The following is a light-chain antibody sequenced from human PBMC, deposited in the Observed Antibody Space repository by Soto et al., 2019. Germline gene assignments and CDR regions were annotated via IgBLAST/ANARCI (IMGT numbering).Light chain of an antibody. Sequence: EIVLTQSPATLSLSLGERATLSCRASQSVSSYLAWYQQKPGQAPRLLIYDASNRATGIPARFSGSGSGTDFTLTISSLEPEDFAVYYCQQRSNWPSTFGGG. CDR3: QQRSNWPST. CDR2: DAS. V-gene: IGKV3-11*01. J-gene: IGKJ4*01. CDR1: QSVSSY.